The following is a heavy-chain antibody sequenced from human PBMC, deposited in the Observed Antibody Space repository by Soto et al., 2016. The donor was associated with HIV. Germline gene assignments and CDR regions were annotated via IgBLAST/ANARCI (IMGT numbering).Heavy chain of an antibody. V-gene: IGHV4-38-2*02. CDR3: ARDRYGRTGQDAFDI. CDR1: GYSISSGYY. Sequence: QVQLQESGPGLVKPSETLSLTCAVSGYSISSGYYWGWIRQPPGKGLEWIGSICHSGSTYYNPSLKSRVTISVDTSKNQFSLKLSSVTAADTAVYYCARDRYGRTGQDAFDIWGQGTMVTVSS. D-gene: IGHD4-17*01. J-gene: IGHJ3*02. CDR2: ICHSGST.